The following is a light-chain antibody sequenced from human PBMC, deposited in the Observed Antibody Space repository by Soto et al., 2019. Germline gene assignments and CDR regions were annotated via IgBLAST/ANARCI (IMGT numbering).Light chain of an antibody. J-gene: IGLJ3*02. Sequence: QPVLTQTPSVSATPGQRVTISCSGSNSNIAGNSVDWYHQVPGAAPRLLIYKGTLRHPGVPVRFSASKSVTSDSLDITGLHSEDEGDYYCASWGNSLKGLVFGLGTKLTVL. V-gene: IGLV1-44*01. CDR2: KGT. CDR3: ASWGNSLKGLV. CDR1: NSNIAGNS.